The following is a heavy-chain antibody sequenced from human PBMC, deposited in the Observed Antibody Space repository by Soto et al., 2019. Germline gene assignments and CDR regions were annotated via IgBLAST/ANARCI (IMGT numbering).Heavy chain of an antibody. V-gene: IGHV6-1*01. CDR2: TYYRSNWRH. CDR1: GDSVSSNTAA. Sequence: HTLSLTCAISGDSVSSNTAARNWIRSSPSRGLEWLGRTYYRSNWRHDYAVSVKSRITVNPDTSKNHFSLQLNSVTPDDTAVYYCARGVAGSGFDLWGQGTLVTVSS. J-gene: IGHJ4*02. D-gene: IGHD6-19*01. CDR3: ARGVAGSGFDL.